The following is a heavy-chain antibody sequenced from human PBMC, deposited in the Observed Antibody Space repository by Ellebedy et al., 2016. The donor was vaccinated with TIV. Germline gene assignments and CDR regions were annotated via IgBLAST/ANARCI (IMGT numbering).Heavy chain of an antibody. CDR3: ARKTYYYGMDV. V-gene: IGHV1-46*01. CDR2: INPSGGST. CDR1: GYTFTSYY. J-gene: IGHJ6*02. Sequence: ASVKVSXXASGYTFTSYYMHWVRQAPGQGLEWMGIINPSGGSTSYAQKFQGRVTMTRDTSTSTVYMELSSLRSEDTAVYYCARKTYYYGMDVWGQGTTVTVSS.